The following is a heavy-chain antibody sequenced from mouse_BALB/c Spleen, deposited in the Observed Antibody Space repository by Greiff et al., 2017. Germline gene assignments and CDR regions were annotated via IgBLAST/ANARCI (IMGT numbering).Heavy chain of an antibody. Sequence: EVKLVESGPELVKPGASVKISCKTSGYTFTEYTMHWVKQSHGKSLEWIGGINPNNGCTSYNHKFKGKATLTVNKSSSTAYIELHSLTSEDSAVYNCERKRYGNYDVRYFDDWGEGTTVTVSS. CDR3: ERKRYGNYDVRYFDD. D-gene: IGHD2-1*01. CDR2: INPNNGCT. CDR1: GYTFTEYT. J-gene: IGHJ1*01. V-gene: IGHV1-22*01.